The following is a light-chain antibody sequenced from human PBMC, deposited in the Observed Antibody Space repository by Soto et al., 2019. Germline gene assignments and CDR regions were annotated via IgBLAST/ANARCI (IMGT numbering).Light chain of an antibody. CDR3: SSYTSSITLV. CDR1: SSDVGGYDY. Sequence: QSALTQPASVSGSHGQSITISCTGTSSDVGGYDYVSWYQQHPGKAPKLMLYDVNKRPSGVSNRFSGSKSSNTASLTISGLQAEDEADYYCSSYTSSITLVFGAGTKLTVL. V-gene: IGLV2-14*03. J-gene: IGLJ2*01. CDR2: DVN.